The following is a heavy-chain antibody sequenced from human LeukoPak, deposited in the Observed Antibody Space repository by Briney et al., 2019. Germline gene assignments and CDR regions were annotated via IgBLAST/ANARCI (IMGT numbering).Heavy chain of an antibody. D-gene: IGHD2-2*01. V-gene: IGHV3-30*18. Sequence: GGSLRLSCAASGFTFSSYGMHWVRQAPAKGLEWVAVISYDGSNKYYADPVKGRFTISRDNSKNTLYLQMNSLRAEDTAVYYCAKDRGSGYCSSTSCFSFDYWGQGILVTVSS. J-gene: IGHJ4*02. CDR1: GFTFSSYG. CDR2: ISYDGSNK. CDR3: AKDRGSGYCSSTSCFSFDY.